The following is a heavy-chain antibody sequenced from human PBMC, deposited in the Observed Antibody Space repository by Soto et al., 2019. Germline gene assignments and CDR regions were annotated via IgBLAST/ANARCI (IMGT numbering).Heavy chain of an antibody. CDR1: GYTITSYD. CDR3: ARGGRITMVRGVIVYYMDV. D-gene: IGHD3-10*01. V-gene: IGHV1-8*01. CDR2: MNPNSGNT. Sequence: QVQLVQSGAEVKKPGASVKVSCKASGYTITSYDINWVRQATGQGLEWMGWMNPNSGNTGYAQKFQGRVTMTRNTSISTAYMELSSLRSEDTAVYYCARGGRITMVRGVIVYYMDVWGKGTTVTVSS. J-gene: IGHJ6*03.